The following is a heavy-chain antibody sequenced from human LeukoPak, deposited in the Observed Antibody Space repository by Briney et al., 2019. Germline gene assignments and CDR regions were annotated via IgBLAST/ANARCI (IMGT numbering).Heavy chain of an antibody. J-gene: IGHJ3*02. Sequence: SGGSLRPSCAASGFTFSSYWMHWVRQAPGKGLEWVAVISYDGSNKYYADSVKGRFTISRDNSKNTLYLQMNSLRAEDTAVYYCAKDLTGYYDSSGYYLSDAFDIWGQGTMVTVSS. CDR3: AKDLTGYYDSSGYYLSDAFDI. V-gene: IGHV3-30*18. D-gene: IGHD3-22*01. CDR1: GFTFSSYW. CDR2: ISYDGSNK.